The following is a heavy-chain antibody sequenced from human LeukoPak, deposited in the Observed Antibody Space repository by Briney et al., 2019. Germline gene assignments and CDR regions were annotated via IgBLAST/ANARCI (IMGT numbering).Heavy chain of an antibody. V-gene: IGHV3-23*01. CDR3: ARDPGAAAGNLWS. D-gene: IGHD6-25*01. CDR1: GFSFSSYA. Sequence: GGSLRLSCAASGFSFSSYAMNWVRQAPGKGLEWVSSIGTDDSTFYADSVKGRFTISRDNSKNTLYLQMNSLRAEDTALYYCARDPGAAAGNLWSWGQGTLVTVSS. CDR2: IGTDDST. J-gene: IGHJ5*02.